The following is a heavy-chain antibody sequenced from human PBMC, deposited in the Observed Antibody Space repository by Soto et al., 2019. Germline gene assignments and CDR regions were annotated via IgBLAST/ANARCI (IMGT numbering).Heavy chain of an antibody. CDR1: GGTFSSYA. CDR2: IIPIFGTA. D-gene: IGHD1-1*01. V-gene: IGHV1-69*13. J-gene: IGHJ4*02. Sequence: EASVKVSCKASGGTFSSYAISWVRQAPGQGLEWMGGIIPIFGTANYAQKFQGRVTITADESTSTAYMELSSLRSEDTAVYYCARGWVQEHLDYWGQGTLVTVSS. CDR3: ARGWVQEHLDY.